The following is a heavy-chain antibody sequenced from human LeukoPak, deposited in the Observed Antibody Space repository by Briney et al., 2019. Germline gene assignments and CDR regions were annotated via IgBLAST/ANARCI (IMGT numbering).Heavy chain of an antibody. J-gene: IGHJ6*03. V-gene: IGHV4-34*01. CDR3: ARRPGIARYYYYYLDV. Sequence: SEALSLTCAVYGGSFSGYYWTWVRQPPGKGLEWIGEINDRGSTTHNPSLKSRVTISVDTAKNQFALRLSSVTAADSAVYYCARRPGIARYYYYYLDVWGKGTTVTVFS. CDR1: GGSFSGYY. CDR2: INDRGST.